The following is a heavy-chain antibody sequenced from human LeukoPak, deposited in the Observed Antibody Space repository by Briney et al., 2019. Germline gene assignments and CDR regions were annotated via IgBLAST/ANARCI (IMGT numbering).Heavy chain of an antibody. CDR2: IYYSGST. CDR3: ARYSSSWFDY. D-gene: IGHD6-13*01. CDR1: GGSNSSYY. Sequence: SETLSLTCTVSGGSNSSYYWSWIRQPPGKGLEWIGYIYYSGSTNYNPSLKSRVTISVDTSKNQFSLKLSSVTAADTAVYYCARYSSSWFDYWGQGTLVTVSS. J-gene: IGHJ4*02. V-gene: IGHV4-59*01.